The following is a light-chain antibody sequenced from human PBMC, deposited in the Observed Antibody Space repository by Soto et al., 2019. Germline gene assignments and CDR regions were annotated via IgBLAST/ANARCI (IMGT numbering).Light chain of an antibody. CDR2: GAS. J-gene: IGKJ4*01. CDR3: QQYNNWPLT. V-gene: IGKV3-15*01. CDR1: QSVSSN. Sequence: EIVMTQSPATLSVSPGERATRSCRASQSVSSNLAWYQQKLGQAPRLLIYGASTRATGIPARFSGSGSGTEFTLTIRSLQSEDFAVYYCQQYNNWPLTFGGGTKVEIK.